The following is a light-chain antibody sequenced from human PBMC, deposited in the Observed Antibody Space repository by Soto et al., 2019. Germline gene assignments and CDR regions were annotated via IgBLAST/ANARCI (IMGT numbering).Light chain of an antibody. CDR2: GNS. J-gene: IGLJ1*01. V-gene: IGLV1-40*01. Sequence: SVLTQPPSVSGAPGQWVTISCTGSSSNIGARYDVHWYQHLPGTAPKLLIYGNSNRPSGVPDRFSGSKSGTSASLAITGLQAEDEADYYCQSYDSSLSGSYVFGTGTKVTVL. CDR3: QSYDSSLSGSYV. CDR1: SSNIGARYD.